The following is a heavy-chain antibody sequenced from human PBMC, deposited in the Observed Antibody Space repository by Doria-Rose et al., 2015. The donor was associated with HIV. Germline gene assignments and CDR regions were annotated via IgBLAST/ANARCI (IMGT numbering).Heavy chain of an antibody. CDR1: GVSLSSPGMG. CDR3: ARIKSSRWYHKYYFDF. CDR2: IFSDDER. Sequence: QITLKESGPVLVKPTETLTLTCTVSGVSLSSPGMGVSWICQPPGKALEWLVYIFSDDERSYQTSLKSRLTISRGTSKSQVVLTMTDMDPVDTATYYCARIKSSRWYHKYYFDFWGQGTLVIVS. V-gene: IGHV2-26*01. D-gene: IGHD6-13*01. J-gene: IGHJ4*02.